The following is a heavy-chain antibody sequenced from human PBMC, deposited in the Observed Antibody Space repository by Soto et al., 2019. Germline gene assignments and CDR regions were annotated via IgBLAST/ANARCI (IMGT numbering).Heavy chain of an antibody. V-gene: IGHV4-39*01. Sequence: SETLSLTCTVSGGSISSSSYYWGWIRQPPGKGLEWIGSIYYSGSTYYNPSLKSRVTISVDTSKNQFSLKLSSVTAADTAVYYCARAGRKLELRPTSGYYYYGMDVWGQGTTVTVSS. CDR1: GGSISSSSYY. CDR2: IYYSGST. J-gene: IGHJ6*02. CDR3: ARAGRKLELRPTSGYYYYGMDV. D-gene: IGHD1-7*01.